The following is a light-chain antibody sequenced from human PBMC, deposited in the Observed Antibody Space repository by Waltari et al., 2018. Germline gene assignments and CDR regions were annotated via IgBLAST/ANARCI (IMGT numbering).Light chain of an antibody. CDR2: GNH. CDR3: QSYDNRLSGVV. J-gene: IGLJ2*01. CDR1: SPNIRAGYD. Sequence: QSVLTQPPSMSGAPGQRVTISCTGSSPNIRAGYDVKWYQQFPGTAPKLLLYGNHNRPSGVPDRFSGSKSGTSASLAITGLQPEDEADYFCQSYDNRLSGVVFGGGTKLTVL. V-gene: IGLV1-40*01.